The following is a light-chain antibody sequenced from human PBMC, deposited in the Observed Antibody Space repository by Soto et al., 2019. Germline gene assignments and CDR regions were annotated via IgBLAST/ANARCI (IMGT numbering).Light chain of an antibody. CDR3: SSYTSAITLV. CDR1: SSDVGGYKF. J-gene: IGLJ1*01. V-gene: IGLV2-14*01. Sequence: QSVLTQPASVSGSPGQSITISCTGTSSDVGGYKFVSWYQQVPGKAPKLIIYEVSNRPSGVSHRFSGSKSGNTASLTISGLQTADEAYYYCSSYTSAITLVFGTGTKLTVL. CDR2: EVS.